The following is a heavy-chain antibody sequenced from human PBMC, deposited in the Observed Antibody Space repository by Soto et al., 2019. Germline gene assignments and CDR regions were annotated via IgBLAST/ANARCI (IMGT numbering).Heavy chain of an antibody. J-gene: IGHJ4*02. CDR2: IYWDDDK. V-gene: IGHV2-5*02. D-gene: IGHD3-22*01. CDR3: AHVPLPGLFATY. CDR1: GFSLTTSGVG. Sequence: QITLKESGPTLVKPTQTLTLTCTFSGFSLTTSGVGVGWIRQPPGKALEWLALIYWDDDKRYSPSLKSRLTITKDTSKNQVVLTITHMDPVDTATYYCAHVPLPGLFATYWGQGTLVTVSS.